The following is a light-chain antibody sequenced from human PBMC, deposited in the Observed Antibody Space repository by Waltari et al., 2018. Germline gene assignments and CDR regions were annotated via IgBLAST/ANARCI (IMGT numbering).Light chain of an antibody. J-gene: IGKJ4*01. Sequence: VLTQFPATLSLSPGERATLSCRASQSVSRHLAWYQQKPGQAPRLLIYDASNRAPGIPARFSGSGSGTDFTLTISSLESEDFAVYYCQQRSNWPSLTFGGGTKVEIK. CDR1: QSVSRH. CDR2: DAS. CDR3: QQRSNWPSLT. V-gene: IGKV3-11*01.